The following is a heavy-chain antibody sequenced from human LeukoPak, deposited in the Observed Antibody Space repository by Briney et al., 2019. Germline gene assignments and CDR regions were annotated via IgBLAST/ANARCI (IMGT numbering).Heavy chain of an antibody. J-gene: IGHJ4*02. CDR3: AKLTNVAATGTFDY. V-gene: IGHV3-23*01. CDR2: ISGSGAGT. D-gene: IGHD6-13*01. CDR1: GFTFSSYA. Sequence: GGSLRLSCAASGFTFSSYAMGWVRQPPGKGLEWVSAISGSGAGTYYADSVKGRFTLSRDNSKNTLYLQMNSLRAEDTALYFCAKLTNVAATGTFDYWGQGALVTVSP.